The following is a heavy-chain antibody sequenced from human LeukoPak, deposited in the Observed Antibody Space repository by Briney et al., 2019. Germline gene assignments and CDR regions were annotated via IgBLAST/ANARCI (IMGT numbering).Heavy chain of an antibody. CDR1: GFTFSSYA. CDR3: AKLKRDSGSYLHYYFDY. CDR2: ISGDGGIT. J-gene: IGHJ4*02. D-gene: IGHD1-26*01. V-gene: IGHV3-23*01. Sequence: PGGSLRLSCAASGFTFSSYAMSWVRQAPGKGLEWVSTISGDGGITYYADSVEGRFTVSRDNSKNTLYLQMNSLKTEDTAVYYRAKLKRDSGSYLHYYFDYWGQGTLVTVSS.